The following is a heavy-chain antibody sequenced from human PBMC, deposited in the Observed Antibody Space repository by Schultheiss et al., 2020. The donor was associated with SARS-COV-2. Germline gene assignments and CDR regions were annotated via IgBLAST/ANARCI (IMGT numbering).Heavy chain of an antibody. V-gene: IGHV4-59*12. D-gene: IGHD6-13*01. CDR1: GGSIGSYY. CDR3: ARDLGIAAAGTSWFDP. J-gene: IGHJ5*02. CDR2: IYYTGST. Sequence: SETLSLTCTISGGSIGSYYWSWIRQPPGKGLEFIGYIYYTGSTNYNPSLKSRVTISVDTSKNQFSLKLSSVTAADTAVYYCARDLGIAAAGTSWFDPWGQGTLVTVSS.